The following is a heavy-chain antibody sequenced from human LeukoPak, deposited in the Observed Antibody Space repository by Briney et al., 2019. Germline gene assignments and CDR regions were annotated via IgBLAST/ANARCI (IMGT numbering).Heavy chain of an antibody. V-gene: IGHV1-46*03. CDR1: GYTFTSYY. Sequence: ASVKVSCKASGYTFTSYYMHWVRQAPGQGLEWMGIINPSGGSTSCAQKFQGRVTMTRDTSTSTVYMELSSLRSEDTAVYYCARGRRLRFLEWFQTHFDYWGQGTLVTVSS. D-gene: IGHD3-3*01. CDR3: ARGRRLRFLEWFQTHFDY. CDR2: INPSGGST. J-gene: IGHJ4*02.